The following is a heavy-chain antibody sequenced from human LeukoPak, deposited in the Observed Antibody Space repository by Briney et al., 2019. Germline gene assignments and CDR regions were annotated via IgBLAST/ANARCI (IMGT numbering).Heavy chain of an antibody. D-gene: IGHD3-3*01. J-gene: IGHJ4*02. Sequence: SQTLSLTCAVSGGSISSGGYSWSWIRQPPGKGLEWIGYIYHSGSTYYNPSLKSRVTISVDRSKNQFSLKLSSVTAADTAVYYCARGGYYFIDYWGQGTLVTVSS. V-gene: IGHV4-30-2*01. CDR3: ARGGYYFIDY. CDR1: GGSISSGGYS. CDR2: IYHSGST.